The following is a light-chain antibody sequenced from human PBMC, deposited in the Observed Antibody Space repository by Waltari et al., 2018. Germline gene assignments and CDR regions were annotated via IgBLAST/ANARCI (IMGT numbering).Light chain of an antibody. CDR1: QSIGPW. CDR3: LQYNTYPRT. Sequence: DIQMTQSPSTLSASVGDSVTIACRASQSIGPWLAWYQQKPGKAPNPLIYKASTLESGVPSRFSGSGSGTEFTLTITGLQPDDFASYYCLQYNTYPRTFGQGTKVDFK. J-gene: IGKJ1*01. CDR2: KAS. V-gene: IGKV1-5*03.